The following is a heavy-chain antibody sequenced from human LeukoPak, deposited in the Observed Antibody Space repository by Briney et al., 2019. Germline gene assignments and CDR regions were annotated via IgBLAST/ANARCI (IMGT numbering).Heavy chain of an antibody. J-gene: IGHJ4*02. CDR2: RSYDGSNK. V-gene: IGHV3-30-3*01. D-gene: IGHD6-6*01. CDR1: GFTFSSYA. Sequence: PGGSLRLSCAASGFTFSSYAMHWVRQAPGKGLEWVAVRSYDGSNKYYADSVKGRFTISRDNSKNTLYLQMNSLRAEDTAVYYCARAPYSSSFMLDYWGQGTLVTVSS. CDR3: ARAPYSSSFMLDY.